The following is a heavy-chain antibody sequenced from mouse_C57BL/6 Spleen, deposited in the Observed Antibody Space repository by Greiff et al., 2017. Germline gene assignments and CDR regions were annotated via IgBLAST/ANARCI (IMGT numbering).Heavy chain of an antibody. Sequence: ESGPGLVKPSQSLSLTCSVTGYSITSGYYWNWIRQFPGNKLEWMGYISYDGSNNYNPFLKNRISITRDTSRNWLFLKLNSVTTEDTATYYCAREHRTGTYFDCWGQGTTLTVSS. D-gene: IGHD4-1*01. V-gene: IGHV3-6*01. CDR2: ISYDGSN. CDR1: GYSITSGYY. CDR3: AREHRTGTYFDC. J-gene: IGHJ2*01.